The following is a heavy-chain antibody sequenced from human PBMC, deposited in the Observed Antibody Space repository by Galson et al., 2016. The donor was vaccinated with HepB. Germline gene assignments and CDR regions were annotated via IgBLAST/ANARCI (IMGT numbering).Heavy chain of an antibody. CDR3: AKVPNIGFFYYFDY. CDR2: ISGSGDNT. V-gene: IGHV3-23*01. J-gene: IGHJ4*02. CDR1: GFTFRSYA. Sequence: SCAVFGFTFRSYAMSWVRQAPGKGLEWVSAISGSGDNTYYGDSVKGRFTISRDNSKNTLHLQMNGLRAEDTAIYYCAKVPNIGFFYYFDYWGQGTLVTVSS. D-gene: IGHD2/OR15-2a*01.